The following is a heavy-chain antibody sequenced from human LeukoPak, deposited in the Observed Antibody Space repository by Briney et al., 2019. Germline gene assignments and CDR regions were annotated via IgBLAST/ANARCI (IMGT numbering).Heavy chain of an antibody. D-gene: IGHD3-22*01. CDR3: AKDFPHYYEVPHGMDV. CDR1: GFGFGQYE. V-gene: IGHV3-48*03. Sequence: GGSLRLSCAASGFGFGQYEMNWVRQAPGKRLEWIAYISVRAATIYYGDSVEGRFTISRDDAKNSLYLQMNGLRVEDTAIYYCAKDFPHYYEVPHGMDVWGQGTTVTV. CDR2: ISVRAATI. J-gene: IGHJ6*02.